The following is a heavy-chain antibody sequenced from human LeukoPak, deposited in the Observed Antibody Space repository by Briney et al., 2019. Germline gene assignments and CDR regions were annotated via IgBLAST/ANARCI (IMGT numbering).Heavy chain of an antibody. J-gene: IGHJ4*02. Sequence: GGSLRLSCAASGFTFSSYSMNWVRQAPGKGLEWVSSISSSSSYIFYADSLKGRFTISRDNTKNSLYLQMNSLRDEDTAVYYCARDYVQDYWGQGTLVTVSS. CDR3: ARDYVQDY. D-gene: IGHD3-16*01. CDR2: ISSSSSYI. V-gene: IGHV3-21*01. CDR1: GFTFSSYS.